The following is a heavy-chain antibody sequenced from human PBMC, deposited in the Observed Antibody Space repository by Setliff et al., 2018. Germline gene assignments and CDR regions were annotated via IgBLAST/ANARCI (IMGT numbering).Heavy chain of an antibody. V-gene: IGHV4-34*01. Sequence: PSETLSLTCAVYGGSFSGYYWSWIRQPPGKGLEWIGSIYHSGSTYYNPSLKSRVTISVDTSKNQFSLKLSSVTAADTTVYYCARSKSSSGWLNWFDPWGQGTLVTVS. J-gene: IGHJ5*02. D-gene: IGHD6-19*01. CDR2: IYHSGST. CDR3: ARSKSSSGWLNWFDP. CDR1: GGSFSGYY.